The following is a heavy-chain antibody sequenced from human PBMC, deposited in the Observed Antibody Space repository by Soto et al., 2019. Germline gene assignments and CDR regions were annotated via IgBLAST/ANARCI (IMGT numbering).Heavy chain of an antibody. J-gene: IGHJ4*02. D-gene: IGHD2-21*01. CDR2: IFYSGST. V-gene: IGHV4-59*01. CDR3: ARGSWFHGIPRPFDS. Sequence: QVQLQESGPGLVKSSETLSLTCSVSGDSITSYYWSWIRQPPGQGLEWIGHIFYSGSTIYDPSLTTQVTISADPAKTQFSLRLSSVTAADTAVYYCARGSWFHGIPRPFDSWGQGTLVTVSS. CDR1: GDSITSYY.